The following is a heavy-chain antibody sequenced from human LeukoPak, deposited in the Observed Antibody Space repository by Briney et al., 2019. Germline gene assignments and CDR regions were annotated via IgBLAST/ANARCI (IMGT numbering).Heavy chain of an antibody. CDR2: IYYSGST. V-gene: IGHV4-59*08. J-gene: IGHJ4*02. CDR1: GGSISSYY. CDR3: ARTYYFGSGSYHFDY. Sequence: SETLSLTCTVSGGSISSYYWSWIRQPPGKGLEWIGYIYYSGSTNYNPSLKSRVTISVDTSKNQFSLKLTSVTAADTAVYYCARTYYFGSGSYHFDYWGQGTLVTVSS. D-gene: IGHD3-10*01.